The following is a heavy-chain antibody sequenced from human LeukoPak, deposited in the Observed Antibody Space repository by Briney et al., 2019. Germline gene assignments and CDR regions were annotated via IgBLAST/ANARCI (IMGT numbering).Heavy chain of an antibody. Sequence: GGSQRLSCAASGFSFSTSWMHWVRQAPGKGLVWVSRTNSDGNSTSYADSVKGRFTISRDNAKNTLYLQMHSLRAEDTAVYYCARALGSPLDYWGQGILVTVSS. CDR3: ARALGSPLDY. J-gene: IGHJ4*02. CDR2: TNSDGNST. V-gene: IGHV3-74*01. CDR1: GFSFSTSW. D-gene: IGHD1-26*01.